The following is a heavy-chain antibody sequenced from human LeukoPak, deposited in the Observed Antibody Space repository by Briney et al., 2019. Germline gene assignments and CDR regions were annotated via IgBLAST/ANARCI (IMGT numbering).Heavy chain of an antibody. CDR2: VSFDSGSV. CDR3: AKAKGFAAMYYFDY. Sequence: GGSLRLSCAASGFNIRDYAMHWVRQVPGQGLEWVAGVSFDSGSVDYGDSVKGRFAISRDNADNALYLQMNSLGTEDTAWYYCAKAKGFAAMYYFDYWGQGVLVTVSS. CDR1: GFNIRDYA. V-gene: IGHV3-9*01. D-gene: IGHD6-25*01. J-gene: IGHJ4*02.